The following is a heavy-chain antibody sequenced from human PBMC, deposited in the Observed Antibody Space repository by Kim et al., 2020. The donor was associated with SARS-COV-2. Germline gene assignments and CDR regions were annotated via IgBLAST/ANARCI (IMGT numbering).Heavy chain of an antibody. CDR3: ARMVWFRESDTEPFDY. D-gene: IGHD3-10*01. Sequence: ASVKVSCKASGYTFTSYAMNWVRQAPGQGLEWMGWINTNTGNPTYAQGFTGRFVFSLDTSVSTAYLQISSLKAEDTAVYYCARMVWFRESDTEPFDYWGQGTLVTVSS. J-gene: IGHJ4*02. V-gene: IGHV7-4-1*02. CDR2: INTNTGNP. CDR1: GYTFTSYA.